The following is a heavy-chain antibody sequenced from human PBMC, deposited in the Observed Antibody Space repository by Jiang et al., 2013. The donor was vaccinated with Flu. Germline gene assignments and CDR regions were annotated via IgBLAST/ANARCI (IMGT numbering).Heavy chain of an antibody. CDR1: GGSISSYY. D-gene: IGHD3-10*01. J-gene: IGHJ5*02. CDR3: AREARRALWFGEHHPHNWFDP. V-gene: IGHV4-59*01. Sequence: SGPGLVKPSETLSLTCTVSGGSISSYYWSWIRQPPGKGLEWIGYIYYSGSTNYNPSLKSRVTISVDTSKNQFSLKLSSVTAADTAVYYCAREARRALWFGEHHPHNWFDPWGQGTLVTVSS. CDR2: IYYSGST.